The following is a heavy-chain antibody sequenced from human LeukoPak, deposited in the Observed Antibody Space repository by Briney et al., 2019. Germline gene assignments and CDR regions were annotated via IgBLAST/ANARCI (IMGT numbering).Heavy chain of an antibody. D-gene: IGHD4-17*01. CDR1: GFTFSSYS. Sequence: GGSLRLSCAASGFTFSSYSMNWVRQAPGKGLEWVSFISTSSSYIHYADSVKGRFTISRDNAKNSLYLQMNSLRAEDTAVYYCARGDFFDYWGQGTLVTVSS. V-gene: IGHV3-21*04. CDR2: ISTSSSYI. CDR3: ARGDFFDY. J-gene: IGHJ4*02.